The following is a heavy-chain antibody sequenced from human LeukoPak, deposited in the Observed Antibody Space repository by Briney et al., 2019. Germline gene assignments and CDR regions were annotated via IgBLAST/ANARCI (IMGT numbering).Heavy chain of an antibody. Sequence: GECLRLSYAASGFTLSDYYMSWIRQAPGKGLEWVSYITSSGSTIYYADSVKGGFTISSDNGKNSLYLQMTSLRAEDTAVYYWAREYDLDDYSDSSGYPPFFDYWGQGTLVTVSS. CDR2: ITSSGSTI. CDR3: AREYDLDDYSDSSGYPPFFDY. D-gene: IGHD3-22*01. V-gene: IGHV3-11*01. J-gene: IGHJ4*02. CDR1: GFTLSDYY.